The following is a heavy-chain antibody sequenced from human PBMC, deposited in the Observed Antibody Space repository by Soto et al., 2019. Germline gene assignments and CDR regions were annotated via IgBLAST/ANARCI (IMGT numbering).Heavy chain of an antibody. Sequence: ASVKVSCKASEYNFTGYYMHWVRQAPGQGLEWMGWINPNSGGTNYAQKFQGWVTMTRDTSISTAHMELSRLRSDDTAVYYCARGYCSSTSCWHFDYWGQGTLVTVSS. CDR2: INPNSGGT. J-gene: IGHJ4*02. CDR1: EYNFTGYY. V-gene: IGHV1-2*04. CDR3: ARGYCSSTSCWHFDY. D-gene: IGHD2-2*01.